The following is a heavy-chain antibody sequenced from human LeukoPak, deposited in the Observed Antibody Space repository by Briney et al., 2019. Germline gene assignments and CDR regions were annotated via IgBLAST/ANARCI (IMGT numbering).Heavy chain of an antibody. CDR2: IKPNSGGT. Sequence: ASVKVSCKASGYTFTGYYMHWVRQAPGQGLEWMGWIKPNSGGTNYAQKFQGRVTMTRDTSINTAYMELSRLRSDDTAVYYCARSRTGSGFLFDYWGQGTLVTVSS. J-gene: IGHJ4*02. CDR1: GYTFTGYY. D-gene: IGHD3-10*01. CDR3: ARSRTGSGFLFDY. V-gene: IGHV1-2*02.